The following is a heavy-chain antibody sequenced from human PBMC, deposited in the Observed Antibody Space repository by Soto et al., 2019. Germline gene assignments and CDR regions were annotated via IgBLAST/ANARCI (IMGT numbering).Heavy chain of an antibody. J-gene: IGHJ4*02. D-gene: IGHD3-9*01. CDR2: LGGGGDT. Sequence: GGSLRLSCAASGFTFSSYGMHWVRQAPGKGLEWVSALGGGGDTHYAESVKGRFTISRDYSKNILLLQMNSLRDEDSAIYYCTKDRHPDGIWTFDFWGQGTLVTVS. CDR1: GFTFSSYG. V-gene: IGHV3-23*01. CDR3: TKDRHPDGIWTFDF.